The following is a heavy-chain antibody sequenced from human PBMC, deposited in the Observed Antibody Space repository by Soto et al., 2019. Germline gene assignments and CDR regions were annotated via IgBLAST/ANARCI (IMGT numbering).Heavy chain of an antibody. Sequence: QLQLQESGSGLVKPSQTLSLTCAVSGGSISSGGYSWSWIRQPPGKGLEWIGYMYHSGSTYYNPSLKSRGTISIDRSKNQFSLKLSSVTSADTAMYYCASVPDYWGQGILVTVSS. D-gene: IGHD2-2*01. V-gene: IGHV4-30-2*01. CDR3: ASVPDY. CDR1: GGSISSGGYS. J-gene: IGHJ4*02. CDR2: MYHSGST.